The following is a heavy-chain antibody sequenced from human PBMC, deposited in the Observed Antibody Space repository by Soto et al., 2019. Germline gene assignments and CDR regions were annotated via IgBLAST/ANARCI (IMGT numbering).Heavy chain of an antibody. V-gene: IGHV5-51*01. Sequence: GESLKISCKGSGYSFSNFWIGWVRQRPGKGLAWMGIVHPGDSQNRYIPSFQGQITISADTSMSTASLQWSNLKASESALYFCARPHVENDFWSGYADYWGQGTQVTVSS. CDR2: VHPGDSQN. J-gene: IGHJ4*02. CDR1: GYSFSNFW. CDR3: ARPHVENDFWSGYADY. D-gene: IGHD3-3*01.